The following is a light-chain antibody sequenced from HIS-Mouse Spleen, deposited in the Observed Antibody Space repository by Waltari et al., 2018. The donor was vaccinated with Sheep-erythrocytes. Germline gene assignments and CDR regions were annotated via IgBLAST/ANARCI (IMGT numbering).Light chain of an antibody. J-gene: IGKJ2*01. Sequence: AIRMTQSPYSLSASRGDRVTITSRANQGISSYLAWYQQKPGKAPKLLIYAASTLQSGVPSRFSGSGSGTDFTLTISCLQSEDFATYYCQQYYSYPYTFGQGTKLEIK. CDR1: QGISSY. CDR3: QQYYSYPYT. CDR2: AAS. V-gene: IGKV1-8*01.